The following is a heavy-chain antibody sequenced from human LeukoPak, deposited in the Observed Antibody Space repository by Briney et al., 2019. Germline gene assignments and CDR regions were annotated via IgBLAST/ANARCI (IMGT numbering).Heavy chain of an antibody. J-gene: IGHJ4*02. CDR2: IYTSGST. CDR3: ARSHKAMAGEGLFDY. D-gene: IGHD5-18*01. CDR1: GGSISSYY. Sequence: SETLSLTCTVSGGSISSYYWSWIRQPAGKGLEWIGRIYTSGSTNYNPSLKSRVTISVDTSKSQFSLKLFSVTAADTAVYYCARSHKAMAGEGLFDYWGQGTLVTVSS. V-gene: IGHV4-4*07.